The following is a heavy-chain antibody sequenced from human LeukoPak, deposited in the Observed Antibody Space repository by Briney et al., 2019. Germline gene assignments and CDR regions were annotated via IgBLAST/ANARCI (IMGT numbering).Heavy chain of an antibody. CDR2: IFTSGTT. D-gene: IGHD3-10*01. V-gene: IGHV3-66*01. J-gene: IGHJ6*02. CDR3: ARDRGYYYGSGTDDYYYYGMDV. CDR1: GFTVSSNY. Sequence: GGSLRLSCVASGFTVSSNYMSWVRQALGKGLEWVSVIFTSGTTKSADSVKGRFTISRDESKNTLYLQMNSLRAEDTAVYYCARDRGYYYGSGTDDYYYYGMDVWGQGTTVTVSS.